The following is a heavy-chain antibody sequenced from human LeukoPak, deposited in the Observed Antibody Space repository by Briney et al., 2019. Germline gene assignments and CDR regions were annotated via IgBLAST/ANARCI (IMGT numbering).Heavy chain of an antibody. V-gene: IGHV4-34*01. CDR1: GGSFSGYY. Sequence: SETLSLTCAVYGGSFSGYYWSWIRQPPGKGLEWIGEINHSGSTNYNPSLKSRVTISVDTSKNQFSLKLSSVTAADTAVYYCARHLNSIFGVVTPDYWGQGTLVTVSS. D-gene: IGHD3-3*01. CDR3: ARHLNSIFGVVTPDY. CDR2: INHSGST. J-gene: IGHJ4*02.